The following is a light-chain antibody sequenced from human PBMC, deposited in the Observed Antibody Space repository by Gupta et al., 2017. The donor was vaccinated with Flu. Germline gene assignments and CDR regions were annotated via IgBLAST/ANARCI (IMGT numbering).Light chain of an antibody. Sequence: XXRXQXXXTXSXSPGQRVTLSCRASQSLTTSLAWYQQKVGQPPRLLIDDASTRASDIPARFTGSGSGTEFTLVISSLQSEDFAIYYCQQYSDWPYTFGQGTRLEIK. CDR3: QQYSDWPYT. CDR1: QSLTTS. J-gene: IGKJ2*01. CDR2: DAS. V-gene: IGKV3-15*01.